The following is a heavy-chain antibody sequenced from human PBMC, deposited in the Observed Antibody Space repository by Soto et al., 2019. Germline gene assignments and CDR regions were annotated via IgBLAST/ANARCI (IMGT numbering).Heavy chain of an antibody. Sequence: QVQLAESGGGVVQPGSSLRLTCAGSGFTFRSYAMHWVRQAPGTGLKGVAVISYDGGNKYYADSGKGRFTISRDNSENTLYLQMNRLRAEDTAVYYCAKDQGRGGYSYGYFSPYFDYWGQGTLVTVSS. J-gene: IGHJ4*02. CDR3: AKDQGRGGYSYGYFSPYFDY. D-gene: IGHD5-18*01. V-gene: IGHV3-30*18. CDR1: GFTFRSYA. CDR2: ISYDGGNK.